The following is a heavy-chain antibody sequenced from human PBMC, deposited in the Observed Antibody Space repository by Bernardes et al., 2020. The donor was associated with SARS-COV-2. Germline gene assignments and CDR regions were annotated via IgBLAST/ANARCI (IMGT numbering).Heavy chain of an antibody. CDR3: ARDYCSSTSCSGAYYYYYYMDV. Sequence: GGSLRLSCAASGFTFSSYSMSWVRQAPGKTLEWVSTIDGPTTNTHYADSVRGRFTISRDNSRNTLYLHMNSLRAEDTAVYYCARDYCSSTSCSGAYYYYYYMDVWGKGTTVTVSS. J-gene: IGHJ6*03. CDR1: GFTFSSYS. V-gene: IGHV3-23*01. D-gene: IGHD2-2*01. CDR2: IDGPTTNT.